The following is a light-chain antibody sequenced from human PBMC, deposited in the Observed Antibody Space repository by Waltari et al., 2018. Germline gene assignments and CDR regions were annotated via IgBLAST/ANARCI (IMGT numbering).Light chain of an antibody. J-gene: IGKJ2*01. CDR1: QSISRN. V-gene: IGKV3-15*01. Sequence: EILMTQSPATLSVSPGERATLSCRARQSISRNLAWYQQKPGQAPRLLIYGASTRATGIPARFSGSGSGTEFTLTISSLQSEDFAVYYCQQYNNWRTFGQGTKLEIK. CDR2: GAS. CDR3: QQYNNWRT.